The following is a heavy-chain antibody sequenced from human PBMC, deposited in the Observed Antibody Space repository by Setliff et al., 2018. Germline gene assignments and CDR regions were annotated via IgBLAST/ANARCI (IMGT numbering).Heavy chain of an antibody. V-gene: IGHV4-34*01. J-gene: IGHJ6*03. CDR2: VSHSGST. CDR3: ARGNGGRAVAGPGVSYYYYYMDV. Sequence: SETLSLTCAVYGGSFSNYYWSWIRQPPGKGLEWLGEVSHSGSTNYKPSLKGRVAMSVDTSKNQFSLKLTSVTAADTAVYYCARGNGGRAVAGPGVSYYYYYMDVWGKGTTVTVSS. CDR1: GGSFSNYY. D-gene: IGHD6-19*01.